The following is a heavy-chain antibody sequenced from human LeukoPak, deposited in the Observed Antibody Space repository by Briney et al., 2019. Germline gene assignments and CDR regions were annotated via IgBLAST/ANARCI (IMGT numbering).Heavy chain of an antibody. CDR1: GYTFTGYY. CDR2: INPSGGST. V-gene: IGHV1-46*01. J-gene: IGHJ6*03. Sequence: ASVKVSCKASGYTFTGYYIHWVRQAPGQGLEWMGIINPSGGSTTYAQKFQGRVIMTADTSTSTVYMELRSLRSEDTAVYYCARARGSGSYYGHDYYYYYYMDVWGQGTTVTVSS. CDR3: ARARGSGSYYGHDYYYYYYMDV. D-gene: IGHD3-10*01.